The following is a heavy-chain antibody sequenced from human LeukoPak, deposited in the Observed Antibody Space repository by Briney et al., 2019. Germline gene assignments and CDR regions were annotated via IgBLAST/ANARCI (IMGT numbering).Heavy chain of an antibody. D-gene: IGHD4-23*01. V-gene: IGHV3-30-3*01. CDR2: ISYDGSNK. Sequence: GGSLRLSCAASGFTFSSYAMHWVRQAPGKGLEWVAVISYDGSNKYYTDSVKGRFTISRDNSKNTLYLQMNSLRAEDTAVYYCARGGGVVTRYYFDYWGQGTLVTVSS. CDR1: GFTFSSYA. CDR3: ARGGGVVTRYYFDY. J-gene: IGHJ4*02.